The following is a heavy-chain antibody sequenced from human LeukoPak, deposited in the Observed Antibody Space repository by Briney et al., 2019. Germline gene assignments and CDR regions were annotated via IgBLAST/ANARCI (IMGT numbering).Heavy chain of an antibody. D-gene: IGHD6-19*01. CDR3: ARNRNSSGWPYYFDY. J-gene: IGHJ4*02. CDR1: GGSISSGDYY. Sequence: SETLSLTCTVSGGSISSGDYYWSWIRQPPGKGLEWIGYIWHSGSTYYNPSLKSRVTISVDTSKNQFSLKLSSVTAADTAVYYCARNRNSSGWPYYFDYWGQGTLVTVSS. V-gene: IGHV4-30-2*01. CDR2: IWHSGST.